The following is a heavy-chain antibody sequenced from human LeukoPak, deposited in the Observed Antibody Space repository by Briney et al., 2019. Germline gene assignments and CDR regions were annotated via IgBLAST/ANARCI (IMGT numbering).Heavy chain of an antibody. V-gene: IGHV3-30*09. CDR1: GFTFSSYA. CDR2: ISYDGSNK. CDR3: ARGAPGYSGYGAFDY. D-gene: IGHD5-12*01. J-gene: IGHJ4*02. Sequence: GGSLRLSCAASGFTFSSYAMHWVRQAPGKGLEWVAVISYDGSNKYYADSVKGRFAISRDNSKNTLYLQMNSLRAEDTAVYYCARGAPGYSGYGAFDYWGQGTLVTVSS.